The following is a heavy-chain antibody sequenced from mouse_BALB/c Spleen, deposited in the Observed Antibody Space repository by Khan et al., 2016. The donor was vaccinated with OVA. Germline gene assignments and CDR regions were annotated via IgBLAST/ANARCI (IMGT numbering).Heavy chain of an antibody. J-gene: IGHJ3*01. CDR3: TDGNYVDWFAY. D-gene: IGHD2-1*01. Sequence: VQLQQSGTVLARPGASVKMSCKASGYSFTSYWLHWVKQRPGQGLEWIGAIYPGNSDTSYNQKFKGKAILTAVTSASTAYMELSSLTNEDSAVYYCTDGNYVDWFAYWGQGTLVTVSA. CDR2: IYPGNSDT. V-gene: IGHV1-5*01. CDR1: GYSFTSYW.